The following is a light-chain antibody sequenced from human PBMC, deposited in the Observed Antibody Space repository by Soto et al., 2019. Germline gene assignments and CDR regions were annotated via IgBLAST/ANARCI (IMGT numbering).Light chain of an antibody. J-gene: IGKJ4*01. CDR3: QQANSFPLN. V-gene: IGKV1-12*01. Sequence: DIQMTQSPSSVSASVLDRVSITCRASQGISNWLAWYQQKPGRAPKLLIYTGSSLQSGVPSRFSGTGSGTDFTLTISSLQPEDVATYYCQQANSFPLNFGGGTKVEIK. CDR2: TGS. CDR1: QGISNW.